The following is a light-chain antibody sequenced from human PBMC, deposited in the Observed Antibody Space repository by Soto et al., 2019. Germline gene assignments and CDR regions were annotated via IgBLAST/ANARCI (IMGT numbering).Light chain of an antibody. J-gene: IGKJ5*01. Sequence: EVVLTQSPTTLSLSPGDGATLSCRVSQSISSSYLSWYQQRPGQAPRLLIYGASTRATGIPARFSGSGRGSGTDFTLTISSLQPEDVAVYYCQQYYSAPISFGQGTRLEIK. V-gene: IGKV3D-7*01. CDR2: GAS. CDR3: QQYYSAPIS. CDR1: QSISSSY.